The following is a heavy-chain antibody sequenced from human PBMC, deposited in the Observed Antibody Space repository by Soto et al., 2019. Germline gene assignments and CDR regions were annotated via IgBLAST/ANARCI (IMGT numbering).Heavy chain of an antibody. CDR1: GFTFTSSA. D-gene: IGHD2-15*01. CDR2: IVVGSGNT. V-gene: IGHV1-58*01. J-gene: IGHJ3*02. CDR3: AARLVGDAPNPFDAFDI. Sequence: SVKVSCKASGFTFTSSAVQWVRQARGQRLEWIGWIVVGSGNTNYAQKFQERVTITRDMSTSTAYMELSSLRSEDTAVYYCAARLVGDAPNPFDAFDIWGQGTMVTVSS.